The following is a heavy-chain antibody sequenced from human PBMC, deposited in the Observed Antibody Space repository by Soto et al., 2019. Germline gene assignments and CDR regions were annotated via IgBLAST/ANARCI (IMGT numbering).Heavy chain of an antibody. CDR3: ARDNGYSYGYTLDH. Sequence: SETLSLTCTVSGGSISPYYWSWIRQPPGKGLEWVGYIYYGRRTSYNPSIKNRVTKSLETSKSQISIRLSTVTAADTAVYYCARDNGYSYGYTLDHWGQGTLVTVS. CDR2: IYYGRRT. V-gene: IGHV4-59*01. D-gene: IGHD5-18*01. J-gene: IGHJ4*02. CDR1: GGSISPYY.